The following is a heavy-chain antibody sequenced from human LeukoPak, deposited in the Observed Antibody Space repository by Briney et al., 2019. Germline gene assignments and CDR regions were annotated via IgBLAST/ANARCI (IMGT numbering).Heavy chain of an antibody. CDR1: GGSISSGSYY. CDR3: ARGWGYMDV. J-gene: IGHJ6*03. Sequence: SQTLSLTCTVSGGSISSGSYYWRWIRQPAGKGLEWIGRINTSGNTNYNPSLESRVTMSVDTSKNQFSLELRSVGTAYPAVNYCARGWGYMDVWGKGTTVTVSS. CDR2: INTSGNT. D-gene: IGHD1-26*01. V-gene: IGHV4-61*02.